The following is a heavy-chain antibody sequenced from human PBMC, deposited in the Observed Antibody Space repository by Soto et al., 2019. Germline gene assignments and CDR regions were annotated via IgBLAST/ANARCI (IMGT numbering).Heavy chain of an antibody. CDR3: ARSYGGHEYFQH. CDR2: IWYDGSNK. D-gene: IGHD4-17*01. V-gene: IGHV3-33*01. Sequence: QVQLVESGGGVVQPGRSLRLSCAASGFTFSSYGMHWVRQAPGKGLEWVAVIWYDGSNKYYADSVKGRFTISRDNSKNTLYLQMNSLRAEDTAVYYCARSYGGHEYFQHWGQGTLVTVSS. J-gene: IGHJ1*01. CDR1: GFTFSSYG.